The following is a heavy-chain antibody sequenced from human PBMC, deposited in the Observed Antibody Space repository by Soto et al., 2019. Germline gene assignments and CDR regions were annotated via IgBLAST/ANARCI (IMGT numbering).Heavy chain of an antibody. J-gene: IGHJ6*02. D-gene: IGHD3-22*01. CDR3: ARDVRHCSSNSCYFYGMDV. V-gene: IGHV3-30-3*01. CDR2: VSPDGSRT. CDR1: GFTFNVYS. Sequence: QEQVVESGGGVVQPGRSLRLSCTVSGFTFNVYSIHCVRQAPGRGLEWVAVVSPDGSRTYYADSVKGRFTISRDNSKEMVSFQMKSLGLEDTVVYYCARDVRHCSSNSCYFYGMDVWGQGTTVTVSS.